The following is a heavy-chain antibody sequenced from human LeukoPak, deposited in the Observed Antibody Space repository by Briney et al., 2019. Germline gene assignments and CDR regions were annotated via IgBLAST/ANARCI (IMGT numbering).Heavy chain of an antibody. CDR2: INPSGGST. CDR3: ARGRGGDCYKSCPLDY. J-gene: IGHJ4*02. Sequence: ASVKVSCKASGYTFTSYYMHWVRQAPGQGLEWMGIINPSGGSTSYAQKFQGRVTMTRDTSTSTVYMELSSLRSEDTAVYYCARGRGGDCYKSCPLDYWGQGTLVTVSP. D-gene: IGHD2-21*02. CDR1: GYTFTSYY. V-gene: IGHV1-46*01.